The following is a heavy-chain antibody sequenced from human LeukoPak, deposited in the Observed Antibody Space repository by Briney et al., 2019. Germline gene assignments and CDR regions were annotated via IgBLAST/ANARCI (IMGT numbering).Heavy chain of an antibody. Sequence: GGSLRLSCAASGFTFDDYAMHWVRQAPGKGLEWVSGISWNSGSIGYADSMKGRFTISRDNAKNSLYLQMNSLRAEDTALYYCAKDQDSSGYYHAFDYWGQGTLVTVSS. D-gene: IGHD3-22*01. CDR1: GFTFDDYA. CDR2: ISWNSGSI. CDR3: AKDQDSSGYYHAFDY. J-gene: IGHJ4*02. V-gene: IGHV3-9*01.